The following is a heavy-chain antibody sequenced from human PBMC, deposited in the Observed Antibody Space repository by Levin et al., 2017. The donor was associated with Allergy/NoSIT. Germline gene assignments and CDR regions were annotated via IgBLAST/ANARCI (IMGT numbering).Heavy chain of an antibody. CDR2: IYLSGST. J-gene: IGHJ4*02. CDR3: ARVAGYSYGYYFDY. CDR1: GGSISSGGYS. D-gene: IGHD5-18*01. Sequence: SETLSLTCAVSGGSISSGGYSWSWIRQPPGKGLEWIGNIYLSGSTNDNPSLKSRVTMSVDRSKTQFSLKLSYVTAADTAVYYCARVAGYSYGYYFDYWGPGTLLTVSS. V-gene: IGHV4-30-2*01.